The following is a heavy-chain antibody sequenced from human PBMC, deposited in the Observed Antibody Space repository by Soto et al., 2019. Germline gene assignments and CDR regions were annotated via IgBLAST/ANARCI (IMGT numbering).Heavy chain of an antibody. V-gene: IGHV6-1*01. D-gene: IGHD1-26*01. CDR2: TYYRSKWYN. CDR1: VYSVSSNSAA. Sequence: SQTVSLTCAISVYSVSSNSAAWNWIMQSPSRGLEWLGRTYYRSKWYNDYAVSVKSRITINPDTSKNQFSLQLNSVTPEDTAVYYCARDKGSIVGDTMFEYWGQGTLVSVSS. J-gene: IGHJ4*02. CDR3: ARDKGSIVGDTMFEY.